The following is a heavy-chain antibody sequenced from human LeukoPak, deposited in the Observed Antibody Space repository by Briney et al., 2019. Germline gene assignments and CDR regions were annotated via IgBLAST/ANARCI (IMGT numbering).Heavy chain of an antibody. V-gene: IGHV3-74*01. Sequence: GGTLRLSCAASGFTFSNYWMHWVRQAPGKGLVWVSRIYSDGSGIAYADSVKGRFTISRDNAKNTLYLQMNSLRAEDTAVYYCAKDVEYSGYDLSRKPFDYWGQGTLVTVSS. CDR3: AKDVEYSGYDLSRKPFDY. J-gene: IGHJ4*02. CDR2: IYSDGSGI. D-gene: IGHD5-12*01. CDR1: GFTFSNYW.